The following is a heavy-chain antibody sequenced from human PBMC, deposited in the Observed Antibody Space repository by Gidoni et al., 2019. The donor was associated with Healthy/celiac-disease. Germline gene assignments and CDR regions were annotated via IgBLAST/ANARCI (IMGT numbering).Heavy chain of an antibody. CDR2: INPNSGGT. V-gene: IGHV1-2*04. Sequence: QVQLVQSGAEVKKPGASVNVSCTASGYTFTGYYMHWGRQAPGQGLAWMGWINPNSGGTNDAQKCQGWVTMTRDTSISTAYMELSRLRSDDTAVYYCARDRVVGTAGWSWFDPWGQGTLVTVSS. CDR3: ARDRVVGTAGWSWFDP. CDR1: GYTFTGYY. J-gene: IGHJ5*02. D-gene: IGHD2-21*02.